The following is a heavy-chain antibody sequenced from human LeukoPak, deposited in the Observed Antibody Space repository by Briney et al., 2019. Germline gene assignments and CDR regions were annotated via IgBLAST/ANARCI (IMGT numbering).Heavy chain of an antibody. D-gene: IGHD3-22*01. Sequence: SGGSLRLSCAASGFTFDDYSMNWVRQAPGKGLEWVSFVNSSSGYIFYADSMKGRFTISRDNAKNSLYLQMNSLRAEDTAIYYCTRDLRIAMIADAFDLWGQGTMVTVSS. J-gene: IGHJ3*01. CDR3: TRDLRIAMIADAFDL. CDR2: VNSSSGYI. V-gene: IGHV3-21*01. CDR1: GFTFDDYS.